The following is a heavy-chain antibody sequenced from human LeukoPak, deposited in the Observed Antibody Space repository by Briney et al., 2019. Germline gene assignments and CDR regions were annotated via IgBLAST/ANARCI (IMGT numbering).Heavy chain of an antibody. CDR2: IYTSGST. Sequence: SETLSLTCTVSGGSISSGSYYWSWIRQPAGKGLEWIGRIYTSGSTNYNPSLKSRVTISVDTSKNQFSLKLSSVTAADTAVYYCARDRGGSYYYFDYWGQGTLVTVSS. CDR1: GGSISSGSYY. CDR3: ARDRGGSYYYFDY. J-gene: IGHJ4*02. D-gene: IGHD1-26*01. V-gene: IGHV4-61*02.